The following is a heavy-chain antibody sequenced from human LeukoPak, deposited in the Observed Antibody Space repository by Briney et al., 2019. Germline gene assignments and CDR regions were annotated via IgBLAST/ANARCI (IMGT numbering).Heavy chain of an antibody. J-gene: IGHJ4*02. CDR2: ISTRSWTI. V-gene: IGHV3-48*02. CDR1: GFTFSNYS. D-gene: IGHD5-12*01. Sequence: GGSLRLSCAASGFTFSNYSMNGVRQAPRKGLDWVSYISTRSWTIYYTDFLKGRFTISRDNAKHSLYLQMNSPRDEDTAVYYCARDRGGYEFFDYWGQGILVTVSS. CDR3: ARDRGGYEFFDY.